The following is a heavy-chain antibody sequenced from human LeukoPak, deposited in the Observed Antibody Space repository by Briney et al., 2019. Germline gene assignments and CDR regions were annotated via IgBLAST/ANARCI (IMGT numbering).Heavy chain of an antibody. CDR2: INWNGGSP. CDR1: GFTFDDYG. V-gene: IGHV3-20*01. Sequence: PRGSLRLSCAASGFTFDDYGLTWVRQAPGKGLEWVSGINWNGGSPGYADYVKGRFTISRDNAKNSLYLQMNSLRAEDTAMYHCARTSTRYFDGLPLTWGRGSLVTVSS. J-gene: IGHJ4*02. D-gene: IGHD3-9*01. CDR3: ARTSTRYFDGLPLT.